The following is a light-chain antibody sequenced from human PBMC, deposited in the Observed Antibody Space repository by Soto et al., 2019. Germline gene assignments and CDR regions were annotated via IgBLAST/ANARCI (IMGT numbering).Light chain of an antibody. CDR2: GAS. CDR3: QQFVSSPWT. Sequence: DIVLTQSPGTLSLSPGERATLSCRASQSVTSTYLAWYKHKPGQPPRLLIFGASSRATGDPDRFSGSGSGTDFTLTISRLEPEDFAVYYCQQFVSSPWTFGQGTKVEIK. CDR1: QSVTSTY. J-gene: IGKJ1*01. V-gene: IGKV3-20*01.